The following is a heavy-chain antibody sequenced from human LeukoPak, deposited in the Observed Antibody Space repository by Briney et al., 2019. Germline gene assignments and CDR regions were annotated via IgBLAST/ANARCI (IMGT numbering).Heavy chain of an antibody. CDR3: ASNPQLVGVRGFDP. CDR2: IIPIFGTA. D-gene: IGHD6-6*01. Sequence: ASVKVSCKASGGTFSSYAISWVRQAPGQGLEWMGGIIPIFGTANYAQKFQGRVTITADESTSTAYMELSSLRSEDTAVYYCASNPQLVGVRGFDPWGQGTLVTVSS. J-gene: IGHJ5*02. V-gene: IGHV1-69*13. CDR1: GGTFSSYA.